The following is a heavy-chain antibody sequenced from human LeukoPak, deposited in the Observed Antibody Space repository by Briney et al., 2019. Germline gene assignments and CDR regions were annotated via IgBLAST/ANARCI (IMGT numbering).Heavy chain of an antibody. V-gene: IGHV3-30-3*01. Sequence: GGSLRLSCAASGFTFSSYAMHWVRQAPGKGLEWVAVISYDGSNKYYADSVKGRFTISRDNSKNTLYLQMNSLRAEDTAVYYCTRDQGVAVAARYYFDYCGQGTLVTVSS. CDR2: ISYDGSNK. J-gene: IGHJ4*02. CDR3: TRDQGVAVAARYYFDY. CDR1: GFTFSSYA. D-gene: IGHD6-19*01.